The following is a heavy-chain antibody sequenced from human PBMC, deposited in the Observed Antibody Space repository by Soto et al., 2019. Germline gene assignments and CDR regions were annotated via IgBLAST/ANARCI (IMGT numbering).Heavy chain of an antibody. CDR3: ARAKSYYFGSGGNNWFDT. CDR1: GYTFTIYG. J-gene: IGHJ5*02. Sequence: GASLKVSCKASGYTFTIYGISWVRRAPGEGLEWMGWISAYNGNTNYAQKLQGRVTMTTDTSTSTAYMELRSLRSDDTAVYYCARAKSYYFGSGGNNWFDTWGQRTLVSVS. D-gene: IGHD3-10*01. CDR2: ISAYNGNT. V-gene: IGHV1-18*01.